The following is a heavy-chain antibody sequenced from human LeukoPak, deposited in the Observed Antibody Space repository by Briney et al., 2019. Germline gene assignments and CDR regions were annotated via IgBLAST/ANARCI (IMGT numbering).Heavy chain of an antibody. V-gene: IGHV3-66*01. J-gene: IGHJ4*02. CDR2: IYSGGST. CDR1: GFTVSSNY. Sequence: PGGSLRLSCAASGFTVSSNYMSWVRQAPGKGLEWVSVIYSGGSTYYTDSVKGRFTISRDNSKNTLYLQMNSLRAEDTAVYYCAREGRCGGDCYYDYWGQGTLVTVSS. CDR3: AREGRCGGDCYYDY. D-gene: IGHD2-21*02.